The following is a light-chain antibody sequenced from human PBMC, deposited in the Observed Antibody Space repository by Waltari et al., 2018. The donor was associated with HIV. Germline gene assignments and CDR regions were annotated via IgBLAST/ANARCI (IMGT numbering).Light chain of an antibody. CDR2: KAS. V-gene: IGKV1-5*03. Sequence: IRMPQSPSTLSASVGDRVTITCRASQNINSWLAWYQQRPGKAPRLLIYKASTLEQGVPSRFSGGGSETEFTLTIDSLQPDDFGTYYCQQYNIDFYTFGQGTKV. J-gene: IGKJ3*01. CDR1: QNINSW. CDR3: QQYNIDFYT.